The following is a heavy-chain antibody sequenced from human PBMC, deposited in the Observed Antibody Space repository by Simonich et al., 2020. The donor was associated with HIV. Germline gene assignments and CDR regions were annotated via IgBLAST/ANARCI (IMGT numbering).Heavy chain of an antibody. CDR1: GFTFDDYA. J-gene: IGHJ4*02. D-gene: IGHD3-10*01. CDR3: AKDKGAYYGSGSPVY. Sequence: EVQLVESGGGLVQPGRSLRLSCAASGFTFDDYAMHWVRQAPGTDRDGVSGSRVKSGSKGYADSVKGRFTISRDNAKNSLYLQMNSLRAEDTALYYCAKDKGAYYGSGSPVYWGQGTLVTVSS. V-gene: IGHV3-9*01. CDR2: SRVKSGSK.